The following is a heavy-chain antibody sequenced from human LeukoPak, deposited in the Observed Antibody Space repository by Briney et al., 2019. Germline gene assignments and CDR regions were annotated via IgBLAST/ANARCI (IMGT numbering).Heavy chain of an antibody. CDR3: ARDFIVATPYFDY. Sequence: SVKVSCKASGGTFSNYAVSWVRQAPGQGLEWMGGIIPIFGTANYAQKFQGRVTITADESTSTAYMELSSLRSEDTAVYYCARDFIVATPYFDYWGQGTLVTVSS. V-gene: IGHV1-69*13. D-gene: IGHD5-12*01. CDR1: GGTFSNYA. CDR2: IIPIFGTA. J-gene: IGHJ4*02.